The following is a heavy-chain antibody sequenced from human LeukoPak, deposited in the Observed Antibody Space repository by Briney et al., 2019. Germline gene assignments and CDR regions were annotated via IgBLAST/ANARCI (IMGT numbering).Heavy chain of an antibody. CDR1: GFTFSSYA. D-gene: IGHD3-3*01. CDR3: AKDGARFWSGYDWFDP. V-gene: IGHV3-23*01. Sequence: GGSLRLSCAASGFTFSSYAMSWVRQAPGKGVEWVSAISGSGGSTYYADSVKGRFTISRDNSKNTLYLQMNSLRAEDTAVYYCAKDGARFWSGYDWFDPWGQGTLVTVSS. CDR2: ISGSGGST. J-gene: IGHJ5*02.